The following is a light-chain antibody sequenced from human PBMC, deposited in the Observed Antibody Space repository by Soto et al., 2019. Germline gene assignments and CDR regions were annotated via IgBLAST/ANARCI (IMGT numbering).Light chain of an antibody. CDR2: GNS. CDR1: SSNIGAGYD. CDR3: QSYDSSLSGVV. V-gene: IGLV1-40*01. Sequence: QSVLTQPPSVSGAPGQRVTISCTGSSSNIGAGYDVHWYQQLPGTAPKLLIYGNSNRPSGVPDRFSGYKSGTSAPLAITGLQAEDEADYYCQSYDSSLSGVVFGGGTKLTVL. J-gene: IGLJ2*01.